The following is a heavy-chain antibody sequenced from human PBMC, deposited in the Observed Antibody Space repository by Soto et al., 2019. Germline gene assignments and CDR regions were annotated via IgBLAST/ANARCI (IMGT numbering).Heavy chain of an antibody. D-gene: IGHD1-1*01. CDR3: ANDNPEYAAGFDY. V-gene: IGHV3-21*01. CDR2: ISSSSSYI. J-gene: IGHJ4*02. CDR1: GFTFSSYS. Sequence: PGGSLRLSCAASGFTFSSYSMNWVRQAPGKGLEWVSSISSSSSYIYYADSVKGRFTISRDNAKNSLYLQMNSLRAEDTAVYYCANDNPEYAAGFDYRGQGTLVTVSS.